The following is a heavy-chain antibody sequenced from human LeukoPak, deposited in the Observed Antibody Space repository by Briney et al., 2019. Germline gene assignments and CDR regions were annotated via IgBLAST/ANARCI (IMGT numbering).Heavy chain of an antibody. CDR1: GYTFTSYA. J-gene: IGHJ5*02. CDR2: INTDNGNT. Sequence: EASVKVSCKASGYTFTSYAMHWVRQAPGQGLEWMGWINTDNGNTKYSQKFQGRVAITRDTSASTAYMELSSLRSEDTAVYYCARAYYDSSGYFNWFDPWGQGTLVTVSS. CDR3: ARAYYDSSGYFNWFDP. V-gene: IGHV1-3*04. D-gene: IGHD3-22*01.